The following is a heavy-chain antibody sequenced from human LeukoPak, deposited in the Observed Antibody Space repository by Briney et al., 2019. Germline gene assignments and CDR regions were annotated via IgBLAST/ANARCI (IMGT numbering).Heavy chain of an antibody. CDR2: ISGSGGRT. D-gene: IGHD3-10*01. CDR1: GFTFSSYW. CDR3: AKDFLPSGSPHNWFDP. J-gene: IGHJ5*02. V-gene: IGHV3-23*01. Sequence: SGGSLRLSCAASGFTFSSYWMSWVRQAPGKGLEWVSAISGSGGRTYYADSVKGRFTISRDNSKNTLYLQMNSLRAEDTAVYYCAKDFLPSGSPHNWFDPWGQGTLVTVSS.